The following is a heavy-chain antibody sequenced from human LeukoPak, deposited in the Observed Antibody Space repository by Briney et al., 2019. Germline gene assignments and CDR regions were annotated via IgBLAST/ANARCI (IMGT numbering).Heavy chain of an antibody. CDR2: IYSGGST. D-gene: IGHD2-2*02. CDR3: ARDVGAAIHY. CDR1: GFTVSSNY. Sequence: SGGSLRLSCAASGFTVSSNYMSWVRQAPGKGLEWVSVIYSGGSTYYADSVEGRFIISRDNSKNTLNLQMNSLRAEDTAVYCCARDVGAAIHYWGQGTLVTVSS. J-gene: IGHJ4*02. V-gene: IGHV3-66*01.